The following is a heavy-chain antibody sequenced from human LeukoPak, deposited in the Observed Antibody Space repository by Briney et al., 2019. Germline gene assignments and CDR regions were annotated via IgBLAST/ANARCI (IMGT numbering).Heavy chain of an antibody. CDR2: IYYSGST. D-gene: IGHD3-10*01. J-gene: IGHJ4*02. V-gene: IGHV4-34*01. CDR3: AKDRSGMKYNFDF. CDR1: GGSFSGYY. Sequence: SETLSLTCAVYGGSFSGYYWSWIRQPPGKGLKWIGTIYYSGSTYYNPSLKSRVTISVDTSKNQFSLKLSSVTAADTAVYYCAKDRSGMKYNFDFWGQGTLVTVSS.